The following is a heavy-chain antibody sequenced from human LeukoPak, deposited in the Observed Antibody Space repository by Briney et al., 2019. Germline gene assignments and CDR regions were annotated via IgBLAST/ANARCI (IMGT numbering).Heavy chain of an antibody. V-gene: IGHV1-18*01. Sequence: ASVKVSCKASGYTFTSYGISWVRQAPGQGLEWMGWISAYNGSTNHAQKLQGRVTMTTDTSTSTAYMELRSLRSDDTAVYYCARVGGRLRFLEWLLRPYYYYYMDVWGKGTTVTVSS. D-gene: IGHD3-3*01. J-gene: IGHJ6*03. CDR1: GYTFTSYG. CDR3: ARVGGRLRFLEWLLRPYYYYYMDV. CDR2: ISAYNGST.